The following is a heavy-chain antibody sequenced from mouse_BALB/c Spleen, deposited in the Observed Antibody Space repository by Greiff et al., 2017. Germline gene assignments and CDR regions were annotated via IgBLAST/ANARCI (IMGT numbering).Heavy chain of an antibody. CDR3: ARDYYGSSYYFDY. J-gene: IGHJ2*01. Sequence: VQLQQSGPGLVAPSQSLSITCTVSGFSLTSYGVHWVRQPPGKGLEWLGVIWAGGSTNYNSALMSRLSISKDNSKSQVFLKMNSLQTDDTAMYYCARDYYGSSYYFDYWGQGTTLTVSS. CDR2: IWAGGST. CDR1: GFSLTSYG. D-gene: IGHD1-1*01. V-gene: IGHV2-9*02.